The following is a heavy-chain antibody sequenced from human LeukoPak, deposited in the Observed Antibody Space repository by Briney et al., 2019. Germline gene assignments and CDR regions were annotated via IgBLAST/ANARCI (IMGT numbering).Heavy chain of an antibody. J-gene: IGHJ4*02. CDR2: IDYSGST. D-gene: IGHD1-7*01. V-gene: IGHV4-39*01. CDR1: GGSISSSSSY. Sequence: SETLSLTCTVSGGSISSSSSYWGWIRQPPGMGLEWIGTIDYSGSTISNPSLKGRVTISVDTPKEQCSLKLSSVTATDTAVYYCARHTAGTMYSYWGQGTLVTVSS. CDR3: ARHTAGTMYSY.